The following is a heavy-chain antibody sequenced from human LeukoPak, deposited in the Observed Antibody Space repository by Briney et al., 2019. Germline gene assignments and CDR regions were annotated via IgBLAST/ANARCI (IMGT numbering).Heavy chain of an antibody. CDR3: AKATVGVGATTGAFDI. J-gene: IGHJ3*02. Sequence: GGSLRLSCAASGFTFSSYAMSWVRQAPGKGLEWVSAISGSGGSTYYADSVKGRFTISRDNSKNTLYLQMNSLRAGDTAVYYCAKATVGVGATTGAFDIWGQGTMVTVSS. CDR2: ISGSGGST. D-gene: IGHD1-26*01. CDR1: GFTFSSYA. V-gene: IGHV3-23*01.